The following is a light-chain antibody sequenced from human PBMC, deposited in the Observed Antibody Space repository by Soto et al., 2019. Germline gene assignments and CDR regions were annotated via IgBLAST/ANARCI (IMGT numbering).Light chain of an antibody. CDR2: GAS. J-gene: IGKJ1*01. CDR1: QSVNNN. V-gene: IGKV3-15*01. CDR3: QESNAWPWT. Sequence: ETLMTQSPATLSVSPGERATLSCRASQSVNNNLAWYQQKLGQAPRVLIYGASTRATGIPARFTGSGSGTEFIITITVLQSEDSAVYYCQESNAWPWTFDQGTKVEFK.